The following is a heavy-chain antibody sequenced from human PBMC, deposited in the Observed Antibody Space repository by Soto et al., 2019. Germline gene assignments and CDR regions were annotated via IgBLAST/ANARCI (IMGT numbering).Heavy chain of an antibody. CDR3: AKDLSQQLVRGGYYYYGMDV. CDR2: ISYDGSNK. D-gene: IGHD6-13*01. J-gene: IGHJ6*02. Sequence: GGSLRLSCAASGFTFSSYGMHWVRQAPGRGLEWVAVISYDGSNKYYADSVKGRFTISINNSKNTLYLQMNSLRAEDTAVYYCAKDLSQQLVRGGYYYYGMDVWGQGTKVTVSS. CDR1: GFTFSSYG. V-gene: IGHV3-30*18.